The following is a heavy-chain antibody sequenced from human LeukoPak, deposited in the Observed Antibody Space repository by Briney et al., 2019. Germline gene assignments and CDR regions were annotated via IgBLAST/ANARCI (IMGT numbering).Heavy chain of an antibody. CDR2: IDSSDNT. D-gene: IGHD2-2*01. CDR3: AKMGVSSTSCYFY. Sequence: PGGSLRLSCAASGLIVSANYMNWVRQAPGKGLEWVSVIDSSDNTYYADSVKGRFTISRDNSKNTLYLQMNSLRAEGTAVYYCAKMGVSSTSCYFYWGQGTLVTVSS. V-gene: IGHV3-53*01. CDR1: GLIVSANY. J-gene: IGHJ4*02.